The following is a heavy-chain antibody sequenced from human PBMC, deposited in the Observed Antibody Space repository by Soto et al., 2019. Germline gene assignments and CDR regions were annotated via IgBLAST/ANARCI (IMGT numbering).Heavy chain of an antibody. CDR2: VIHTAST. J-gene: IGHJ3*02. Sequence: QVHLQQWGAGLLKPSETLSLSCAVYGGSFSGYYWTWIRQPPGKGLEWIGEVIHTASTNYNPSLESRVTISVYTSRKQFSLKLSSVTAADTAVYHCARARIPFSGALDIWGQGAMVTVSS. V-gene: IGHV4-34*12. CDR3: ARARIPFSGALDI. D-gene: IGHD3-3*02. CDR1: GGSFSGYY.